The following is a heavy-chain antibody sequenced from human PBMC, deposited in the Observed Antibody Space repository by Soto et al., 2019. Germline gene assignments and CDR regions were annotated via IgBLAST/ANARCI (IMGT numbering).Heavy chain of an antibody. CDR1: EFSFSGYW. CDR3: VRHRTRSQDNNSYYYAMDV. Sequence: GEALQISCQGSEFSFSGYWISWVRQMPGKGLEWMGIIYPGDSDTRYSPSFQGQVTISADKSISTAYLQWSSLKASDTAMYYRVRHRTRSQDNNSYYYAMDVWGQGTTVTVSS. J-gene: IGHJ6*02. V-gene: IGHV5-51*01. CDR2: IYPGDSDT.